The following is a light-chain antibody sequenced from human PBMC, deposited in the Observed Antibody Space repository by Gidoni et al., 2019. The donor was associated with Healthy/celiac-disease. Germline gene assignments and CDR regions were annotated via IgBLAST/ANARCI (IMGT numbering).Light chain of an antibody. Sequence: SYVLTQPPSVSVAPGKTATITCGGNNIGVKSVHWYQQKPGQAPVMVMYYDRDRPSGIPERFSGSNSGNTATLTISRVDAGDEADFYCQVWENTNNQGGVFGGGTKLTVL. CDR2: YDR. CDR1: NIGVKS. J-gene: IGLJ2*01. V-gene: IGLV3-21*01. CDR3: QVWENTNNQGGV.